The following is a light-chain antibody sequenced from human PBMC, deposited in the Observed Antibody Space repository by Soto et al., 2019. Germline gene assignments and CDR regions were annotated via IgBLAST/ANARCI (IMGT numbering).Light chain of an antibody. CDR1: SSDVGGYNY. V-gene: IGLV2-14*03. CDR2: DVS. J-gene: IGLJ1*01. CDR3: SSDTTSNTRQIV. Sequence: QSALTQPASVSGSPGQSITISCTGTSSDVGGYNYVSWYQHHPGKAPKLLIYDVSNRPSGISNRFSGSKSDNTASLTISGLQPEDDADYYCSSDTTSNTRQIVFGTGTKLTVL.